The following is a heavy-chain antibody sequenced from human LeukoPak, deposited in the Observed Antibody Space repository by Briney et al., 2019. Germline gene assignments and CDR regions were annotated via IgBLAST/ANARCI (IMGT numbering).Heavy chain of an antibody. CDR1: GFTFSSYG. Sequence: GSLRLSCAASGFTFSSYGMHWVRQAPGKGLEWVAVISYDGSNKYYADSVKGRFTISRDNSKNTLYLQMNSLRAEDTAVYYCAKSPPSPSTVIRNEFDYWGQGTLVTASS. CDR2: ISYDGSNK. CDR3: AKSPPSPSTVIRNEFDY. D-gene: IGHD4-17*01. J-gene: IGHJ4*02. V-gene: IGHV3-30*18.